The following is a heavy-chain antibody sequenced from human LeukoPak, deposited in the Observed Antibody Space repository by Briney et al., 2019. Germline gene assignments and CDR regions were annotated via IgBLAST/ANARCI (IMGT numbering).Heavy chain of an antibody. CDR1: GYTFTSYG. CDR3: ARPAAYSSSWYDSSGYSYYYYMDV. Sequence: ASVKVSCKASGYTFTSYGISWVRQAPGQGLEWMGWISAYNGNTNYAQKLQGRVTMTTDTSTSTAYMELRSLRSDDTAVYYCARPAAYSSSWYDSSGYSYYYYMDVWGKGTTVTVSS. CDR2: ISAYNGNT. D-gene: IGHD3-22*01. V-gene: IGHV1-18*01. J-gene: IGHJ6*03.